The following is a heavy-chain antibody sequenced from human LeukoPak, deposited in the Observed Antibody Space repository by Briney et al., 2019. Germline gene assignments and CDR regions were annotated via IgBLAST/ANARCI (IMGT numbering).Heavy chain of an antibody. V-gene: IGHV4-34*01. Sequence: PSETLSLTCAVYGGSFSGYYWSWIRQPPGKGLEWIGEINHSGSTTYNPSLKSRVTISVDTSKNQFSLKLSSLTAADTAVYYCARPWSSSWSEENVYWGQGTLVTVSS. D-gene: IGHD6-13*01. J-gene: IGHJ4*02. CDR2: INHSGST. CDR3: ARPWSSSWSEENVY. CDR1: GGSFSGYY.